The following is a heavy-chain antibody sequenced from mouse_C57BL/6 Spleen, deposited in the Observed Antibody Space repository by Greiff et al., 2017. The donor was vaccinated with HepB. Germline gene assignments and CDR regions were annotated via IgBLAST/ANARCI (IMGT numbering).Heavy chain of an antibody. CDR1: GYTFTSYW. V-gene: IGHV1-64*01. CDR2: IHPNSGST. CDR3: ATYYDGSPWFAY. Sequence: QVQLQQPGAELVKPGASVKLSCKASGYTFTSYWMHWVKQRPGQGLEWIGMIHPNSGSTNYNEKFKSKATLTVDKSSSTAYMQLSSLTSEDSAVYYCATYYDGSPWFAYWGQGTLVTVSA. D-gene: IGHD1-1*01. J-gene: IGHJ3*01.